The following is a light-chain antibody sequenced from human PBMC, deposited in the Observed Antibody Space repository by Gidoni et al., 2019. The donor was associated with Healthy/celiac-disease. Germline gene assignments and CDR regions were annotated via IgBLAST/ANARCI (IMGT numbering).Light chain of an antibody. CDR2: DAS. CDR1: QSVSSY. CDR3: QQRSNWPPGCS. Sequence: EIVLTQSPATLSLSPGERATLSCRASQSVSSYLAWYQQKPGQAPRLLIYDASNRVTGIPARFSGSGSGTDFTLTISSLEPEDFAVYYCQQRSNWPPGCSFGQGTKLEIK. J-gene: IGKJ2*04. V-gene: IGKV3-11*01.